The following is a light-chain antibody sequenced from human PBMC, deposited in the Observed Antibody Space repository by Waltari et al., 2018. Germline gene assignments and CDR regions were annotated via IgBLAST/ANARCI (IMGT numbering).Light chain of an antibody. CDR1: QSISKR. J-gene: IGKJ4*01. CDR3: QQYNSYSLLS. V-gene: IGKV1-5*03. Sequence: DIQMTQSPSTLAASVGARFIFSCRASQSISKRWPWYQQKPGKAPKLQIYKASTLVSGVPSRFSGSGSGTEVTLTISSLQLEDFATYYCQQYNSYSLLSFGGGTKVEIK. CDR2: KAS.